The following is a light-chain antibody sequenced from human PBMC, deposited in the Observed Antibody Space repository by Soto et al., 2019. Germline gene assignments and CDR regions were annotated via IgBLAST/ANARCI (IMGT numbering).Light chain of an antibody. CDR2: DAS. Sequence: EIVLTQSPATLSLSPGERATLSCRASQSVSSYLAWYQQKPGQAPRLLIYDASNRATGIPARFSGSGSGTDFTLTISSLEPGDFAGYYCQQRSNWPLTFGGGTKVDIK. J-gene: IGKJ4*01. CDR3: QQRSNWPLT. CDR1: QSVSSY. V-gene: IGKV3-11*01.